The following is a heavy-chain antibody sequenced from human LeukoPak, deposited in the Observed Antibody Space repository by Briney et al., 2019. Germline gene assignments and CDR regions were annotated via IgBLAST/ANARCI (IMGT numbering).Heavy chain of an antibody. J-gene: IGHJ5*02. V-gene: IGHV1-2*02. D-gene: IGHD2-2*01. CDR2: INPNSGGT. CDR3: ARDRADIVVVPRKNWFDP. Sequence: GASVKVSCKASGYTFTGYCMHWVRQAPGQGLEWMGWINPNSGGTNYAQKFQGRVTMTRDTSISTAYMELSRLRSDDTAVYYCARDRADIVVVPRKNWFDPWGQGTLVTVSS. CDR1: GYTFTGYC.